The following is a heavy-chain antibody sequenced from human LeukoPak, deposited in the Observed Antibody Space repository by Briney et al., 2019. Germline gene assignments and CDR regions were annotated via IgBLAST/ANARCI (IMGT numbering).Heavy chain of an antibody. CDR2: IDHDGTST. V-gene: IGHV3-74*01. CDR1: GFTFSSYW. Sequence: GGSLRLSCATSGFTFSSYWMHWVRQAPGKGLVWVSRIDHDGTSTIYADSVKGRFTISRDNSKNTLYLQMNSLRAEDTAVYYCASSRGSSVWYYFDYWGQGTLVTVSS. D-gene: IGHD2-21*01. J-gene: IGHJ4*02. CDR3: ASSRGSSVWYYFDY.